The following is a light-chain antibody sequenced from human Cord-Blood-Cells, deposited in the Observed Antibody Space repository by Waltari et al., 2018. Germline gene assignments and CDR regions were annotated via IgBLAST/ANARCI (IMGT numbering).Light chain of an antibody. CDR3: QQYNSYPWT. Sequence: DIQMTQSPSTLSASVGDRDTITCRASQSISSWLAWYQQKPGKAHKLLIYKASSLESGGPSRFSGSGSGTEFTLTISSLQPDDFATYYCQQYNSYPWTFGQGTKVEIK. CDR2: KAS. V-gene: IGKV1-5*03. CDR1: QSISSW. J-gene: IGKJ1*01.